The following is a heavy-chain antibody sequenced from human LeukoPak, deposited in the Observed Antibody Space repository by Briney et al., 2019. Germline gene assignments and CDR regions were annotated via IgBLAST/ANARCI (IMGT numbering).Heavy chain of an antibody. CDR2: TSYRSKWNK. J-gene: IGHJ6*02. CDR1: RDSVSGNSAG. CDR3: ARDQGMVQGVIKIVAIPLYYYYGMDV. D-gene: IGHD3-10*01. V-gene: IGHV6-1*01. Sequence: SQTLSLTCVMPRDSVSGNSAGWSWTRQSPSSGIECLGSTSYRSKWNKDYAGSVKRRISINPDPSKNQCSLQLNSVTPEDTAVYYCARDQGMVQGVIKIVAIPLYYYYGMDVWGQGTTVTDSS.